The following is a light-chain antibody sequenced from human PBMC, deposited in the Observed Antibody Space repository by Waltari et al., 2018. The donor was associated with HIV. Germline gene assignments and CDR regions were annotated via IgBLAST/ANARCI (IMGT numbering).Light chain of an antibody. CDR2: DVS. V-gene: IGLV2-14*01. CDR1: SSDVGDYNY. CDR3: SSYTSSSTRV. Sequence: QSALTQPASVSGSPGQSITISCTGTSSDVGDYNYVSWYQPHPGKAPKLIIYDVSNLPRGVSNRFSGSKSGNTAALNISGLQTEDEADYYCSSYTSSSTRVFGTGTKVTVL. J-gene: IGLJ1*01.